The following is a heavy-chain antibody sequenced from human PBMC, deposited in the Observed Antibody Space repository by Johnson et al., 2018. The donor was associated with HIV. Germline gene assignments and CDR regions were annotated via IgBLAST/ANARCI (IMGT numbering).Heavy chain of an antibody. J-gene: IGHJ3*02. CDR2: INWNGGST. CDR3: ARDRPGQQLVRGGAFDI. CDR1: GFTFDDYG. V-gene: IGHV3-20*04. D-gene: IGHD6-13*01. Sequence: VQLVESGGGVVRPGGSLRLSCAASGFTFDDYGMSWVRQAPGKGLEWVSGINWNGGSTGYADAVKGRFTISRDNAKNSLYLQMNSLRAEDTALYYCARDRPGQQLVRGGAFDIWGQGTMVTVSS.